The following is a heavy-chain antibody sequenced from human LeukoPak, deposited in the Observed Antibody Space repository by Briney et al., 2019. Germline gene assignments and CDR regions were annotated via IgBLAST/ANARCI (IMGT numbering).Heavy chain of an antibody. V-gene: IGHV1-3*01. J-gene: IGHJ4*02. Sequence: ASVKVSCKASGHTFTNFAMHWVRQAPGQRLEWMGWINAGNGNTKYSQKFQGRVTVTRDTSASTAYMELSSLRSEDTAVYYCARGDSGSSNFDYWGQGTLVTVSS. CDR3: ARGDSGSSNFDY. D-gene: IGHD1-26*01. CDR1: GHTFTNFA. CDR2: INAGNGNT.